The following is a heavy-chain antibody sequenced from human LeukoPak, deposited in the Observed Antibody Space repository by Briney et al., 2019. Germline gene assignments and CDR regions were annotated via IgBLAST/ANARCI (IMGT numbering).Heavy chain of an antibody. CDR3: ASSVLWFGAPGWFDP. Sequence: SETLSLTCTVSGGSISSSSYYWGWIRQPPGKGLEWIGSIYYSGSTYYNPSLKSRVTIPVDTSKNQFSLKLSSVTAADTAVYYCASSVLWFGAPGWFDPWGQGTLVTVSS. CDR2: IYYSGST. V-gene: IGHV4-39*01. J-gene: IGHJ5*02. D-gene: IGHD3-10*01. CDR1: GGSISSSSYY.